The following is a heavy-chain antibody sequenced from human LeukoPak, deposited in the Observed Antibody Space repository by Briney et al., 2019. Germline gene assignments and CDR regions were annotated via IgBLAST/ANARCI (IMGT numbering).Heavy chain of an antibody. CDR2: IKEYGSVK. CDR3: ARDRGYTALDV. D-gene: IGHD2-2*02. CDR1: GLTFRTSW. V-gene: IGHV3-7*01. J-gene: IGHJ3*01. Sequence: GGALRLSCVASGLTFRTSWITSVRWTPGKGLGWVANIKEYGSVKNPVASARGPFTISRDNARDSLYAELSSLRVEDTALYSCARDRGYTALDVWGQGTMVTVSS.